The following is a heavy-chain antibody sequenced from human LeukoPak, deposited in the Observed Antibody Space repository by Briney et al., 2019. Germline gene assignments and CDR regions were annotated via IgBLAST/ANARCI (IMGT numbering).Heavy chain of an antibody. Sequence: GGSLRLSCAASGFTFSNYWMHWVRQAPGKGLVWVSVISSDGSTTTYADSVKGRFTVSRDNAKTTLYLQMNSLRAEDTAVYYCTRGRSAYYFDSWRQGTLITVSS. V-gene: IGHV3-74*01. CDR3: TRGRSAYYFDS. CDR2: ISSDGSTT. J-gene: IGHJ4*02. CDR1: GFTFSNYW.